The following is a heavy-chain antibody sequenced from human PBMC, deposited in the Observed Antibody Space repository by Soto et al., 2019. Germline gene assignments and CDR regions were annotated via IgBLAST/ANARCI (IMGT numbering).Heavy chain of an antibody. CDR1: GYTFTRYG. Sequence: QVQLVQSGAEVKNPGASVKVSCKASGYTFTRYGIGWARQAPGQGLEWMRWINTYNGNINYAQNVQGRVTLTTDTSTSTAYMELRSLRSNDTAIYYCAMVDVYVTPSPQDVWGEGTTVIVS. V-gene: IGHV1-18*01. J-gene: IGHJ6*02. CDR2: INTYNGNI. CDR3: AMVDVYVTPSPQDV. D-gene: IGHD3-16*01.